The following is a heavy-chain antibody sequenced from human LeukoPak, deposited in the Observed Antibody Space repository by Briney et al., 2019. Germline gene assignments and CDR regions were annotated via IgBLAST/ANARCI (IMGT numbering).Heavy chain of an antibody. V-gene: IGHV4-31*03. CDR3: ARARHYASSPFDY. CDR2: IYYSGST. D-gene: IGHD3-22*01. CDR1: GGSISSGGYY. J-gene: IGHJ4*02. Sequence: SETLSLTCTVSGGSISSGGYYWSWIRQHPGKGLEWIGYIYYSGSTYYNPSLKSRVTISVDTSKNQFSLKLSSVTAADTAVYYCARARHYASSPFDYWGQGTLVTVSS.